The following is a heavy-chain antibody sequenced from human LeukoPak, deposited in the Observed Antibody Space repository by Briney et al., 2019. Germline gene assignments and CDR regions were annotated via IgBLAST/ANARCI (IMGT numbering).Heavy chain of an antibody. CDR1: GYTFTSYD. Sequence: VASVKVSCKASGYTFTSYDINWVRQATGQGLEWMGWMNPNSGNTGYAQKFQGRVTMTRNTSISTAYMELSSLRSEDTAVYYCARVIDSSGYYYLSYWGQGTLVTVSS. CDR3: ARVIDSSGYYYLSY. J-gene: IGHJ4*02. V-gene: IGHV1-8*01. D-gene: IGHD3-22*01. CDR2: MNPNSGNT.